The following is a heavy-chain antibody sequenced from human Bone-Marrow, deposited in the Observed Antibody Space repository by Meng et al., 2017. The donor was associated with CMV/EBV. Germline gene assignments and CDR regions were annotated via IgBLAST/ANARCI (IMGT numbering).Heavy chain of an antibody. J-gene: IGHJ4*02. CDR1: GFIFSTNG. CDR2: IRYDGRNK. V-gene: IGHV3-30*02. D-gene: IGHD6-13*01. CDR3: ARERSSTGMD. Sequence: GGSLRLSCAVSGFIFSTNGMHWVRQAPGKGLEWVAFIRYDGRNKYYADSVKGRFTISRDNSKNTLYLQMNNLRPEDTAVYYCARERSSTGMDCGQGTLVTVSS.